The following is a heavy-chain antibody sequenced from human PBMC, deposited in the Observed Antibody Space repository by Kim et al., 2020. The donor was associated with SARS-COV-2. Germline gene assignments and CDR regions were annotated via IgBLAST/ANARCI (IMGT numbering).Heavy chain of an antibody. CDR3: TSLTGKNIAVAETTHNWFDP. D-gene: IGHD6-19*01. CDR1: GFTFSGSA. CDR2: IRSKANSYAT. J-gene: IGHJ5*02. V-gene: IGHV3-73*01. Sequence: GGSLRLSCAASGFTFSGSAMHWVRQASGKGLEWVGRIRSKANSYATAYAASVKGRFTISRDDSKNTAYLQMNSLKTEDRAVYYCTSLTGKNIAVAETTHNWFDPWGQGTLVTVSS.